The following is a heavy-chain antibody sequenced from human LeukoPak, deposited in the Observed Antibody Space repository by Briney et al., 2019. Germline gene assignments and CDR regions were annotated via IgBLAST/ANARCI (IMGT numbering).Heavy chain of an antibody. D-gene: IGHD5-12*01. Sequence: GGSLRLSCAASGFTFSSFAMGWVRQAPGKGLEWVSPISASGYSTNYADSVKGRFTISRDNSKNTLYLQMNRLRAEDTAVHYCAKGRYSAYGRDAFDIWGQGTMVTVSS. J-gene: IGHJ3*02. CDR1: GFTFSSFA. V-gene: IGHV3-23*01. CDR3: AKGRYSAYGRDAFDI. CDR2: ISASGYST.